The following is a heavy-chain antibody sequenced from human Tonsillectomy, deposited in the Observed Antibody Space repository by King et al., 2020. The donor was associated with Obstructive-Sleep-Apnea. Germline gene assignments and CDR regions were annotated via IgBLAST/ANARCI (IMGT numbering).Heavy chain of an antibody. CDR3: ARGYRGSDSLYDYYYAMDV. V-gene: IGHV3-7*01. D-gene: IGHD5-12*01. CDR2: MKQDGSEK. CDR1: GFTFSNHW. J-gene: IGHJ6*02. Sequence: VQLVESGGGLVQPGGSLRLSCAASGFTFSNHWMNWVRQGPGKGLEWVANMKQDGSEKYYVDSVMGRFTISRDNTKNSLYLQMNSLRAEDTAVYYCARGYRGSDSLYDYYYAMDVWGQGTTVTVSS.